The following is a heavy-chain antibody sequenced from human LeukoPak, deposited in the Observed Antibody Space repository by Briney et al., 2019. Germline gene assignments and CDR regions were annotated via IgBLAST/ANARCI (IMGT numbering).Heavy chain of an antibody. CDR1: GFTFSSYG. CDR2: IWYDGSNK. D-gene: IGHD6-13*01. Sequence: GGSPRLSCAASGFTFSSYGMHWVRQAPGKGLEWVAVIWYDGSNKYYADSVKGRFTISGDNSKNTLYLQMNSLRAEDTAVYYCARDKAWIADYYYYMDVWGKGTTVTVSS. CDR3: ARDKAWIADYYYYMDV. J-gene: IGHJ6*03. V-gene: IGHV3-33*01.